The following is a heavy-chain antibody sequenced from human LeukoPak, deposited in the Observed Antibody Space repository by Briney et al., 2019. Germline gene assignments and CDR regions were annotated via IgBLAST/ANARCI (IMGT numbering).Heavy chain of an antibody. J-gene: IGHJ5*02. D-gene: IGHD1-7*01. Sequence: GESLKISCKGSGYKFTSYWIGWVRQMPGKGLEWMGIIYPGNSDTRYSPSFQGQVTISADKSISTAYLQWSSLKASDTAMYYCARREGITGTTKWFDPWGQGTLVTVSS. CDR3: ARREGITGTTKWFDP. CDR2: IYPGNSDT. V-gene: IGHV5-51*01. CDR1: GYKFTSYW.